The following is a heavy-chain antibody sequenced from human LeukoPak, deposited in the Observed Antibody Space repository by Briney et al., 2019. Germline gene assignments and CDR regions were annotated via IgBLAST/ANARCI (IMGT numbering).Heavy chain of an antibody. J-gene: IGHJ6*03. CDR3: AREVEGYCSSTSCYTYYYYYMDV. Sequence: SETLSLTCTVSGGSISSYYWSWIRRPAGKGLEWIGRIYTSGSTNYNPSLKSRVTMSVDTSKNQFSLKLSSVTAADTSVYYCAREVEGYCSSTSCYTYYYYYMDVWGKGTTVTVSS. CDR1: GGSISSYY. V-gene: IGHV4-4*07. D-gene: IGHD2-2*02. CDR2: IYTSGST.